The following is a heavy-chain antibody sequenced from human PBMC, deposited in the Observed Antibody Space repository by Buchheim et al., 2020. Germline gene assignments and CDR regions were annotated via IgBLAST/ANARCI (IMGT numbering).Heavy chain of an antibody. D-gene: IGHD2-2*02. CDR3: AKVAEYCSSTSCYTNYYYYGMDV. CDR1: GFSFSSFG. Sequence: QVQLVESGGGVVQPGRSLRLSCVASGFSFSSFGMHWVRQAPGKGLEWVAVIPYDGSNKYYADSVKGRFTISRDNSKNTLYLQMNSLRAEDTAVYYCAKVAEYCSSTSCYTNYYYYGMDVWGQGTT. V-gene: IGHV3-30*18. J-gene: IGHJ6*02. CDR2: IPYDGSNK.